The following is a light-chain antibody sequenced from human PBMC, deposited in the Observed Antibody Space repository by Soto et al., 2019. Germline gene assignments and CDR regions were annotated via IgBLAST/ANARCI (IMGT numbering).Light chain of an antibody. V-gene: IGKV3-11*01. CDR2: DAS. CDR3: QQYGNSPWP. CDR1: QSVSSS. Sequence: EIVLTQSPATLSLSPGERATLSCRASQSVSSSLAWYQQKPGQPPRLLIYDASNRATGIPARFCGSGSGTDFTLTISRLQPEDFAVYYCQQYGNSPWPFGQGTKVDIK. J-gene: IGKJ1*01.